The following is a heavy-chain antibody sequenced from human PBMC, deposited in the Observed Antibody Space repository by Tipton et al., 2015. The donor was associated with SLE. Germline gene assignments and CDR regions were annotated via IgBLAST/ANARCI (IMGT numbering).Heavy chain of an antibody. CDR1: GGSISSLY. V-gene: IGHV4-59*11. Sequence: TLSLTCTFSGGSISSLYWNWIRQPPGKGLEWIGYIYYSGSTKYNPSLQSRITISEDTSKNQFSLKLSSVTAADTAVYYCATGGYPDAFDMWGQGTMVTVSS. CDR3: ATGGYPDAFDM. CDR2: IYYSGST. J-gene: IGHJ3*02. D-gene: IGHD2-15*01.